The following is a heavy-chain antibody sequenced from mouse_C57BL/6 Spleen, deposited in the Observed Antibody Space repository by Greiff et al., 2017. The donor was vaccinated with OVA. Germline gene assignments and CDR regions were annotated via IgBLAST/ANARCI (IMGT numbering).Heavy chain of an antibody. J-gene: IGHJ4*01. CDR3: ARHDGVSDAMDY. V-gene: IGHV5-15*01. CDR2: ISNLAYSI. Sequence: EVKLVESGGGLVQPGGSLKLSCAASGFTFSDYGMAWVRQAPRKGPEWVAFISNLAYSIYDADTVTGRFTISRENAKNTLDLEMSSLRSEDTAMYYCARHDGVSDAMDYWGQGTSVTVSS. CDR1: GFTFSDYG. D-gene: IGHD6-2*01.